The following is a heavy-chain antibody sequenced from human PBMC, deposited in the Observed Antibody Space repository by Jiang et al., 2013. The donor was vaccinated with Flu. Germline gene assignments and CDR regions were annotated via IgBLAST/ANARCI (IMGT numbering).Heavy chain of an antibody. CDR3: ARDKMMYYFDSSGPYYFDH. V-gene: IGHV4-38-2*02. CDR2: IYHSGMT. D-gene: IGHD3-22*01. Sequence: GLVKPSETLSLTCAVFGYTINSGYYWGWIRQSPGKGLEWIGSIYHSGMTYYNPSLKSRATMSVDTSKNQFALKLSSVTAADTAVYYCARDKMMYYFDSSGPYYFDHWGQGILVTVSS. CDR1: GYTINSGYY. J-gene: IGHJ4*02.